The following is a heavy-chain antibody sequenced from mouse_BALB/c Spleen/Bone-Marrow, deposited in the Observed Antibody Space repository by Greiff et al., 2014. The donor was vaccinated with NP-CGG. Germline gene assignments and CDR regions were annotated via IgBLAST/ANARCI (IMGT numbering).Heavy chain of an antibody. D-gene: IGHD2-14*01. V-gene: IGHV1-39*01. CDR3: TRSRAYFRDWFAY. CDR1: GHSFTGYN. Sequence: EVQVVESGPELEKPGASVKISCKASGHSFTGYNMNWVKQSHGESLEWIGNIDPYYGTTTFNQKFKDKATLTVDKSSSTAYMQLKSLTSEDSAVYYCTRSRAYFRDWFAYWGQGTLVTVSA. J-gene: IGHJ3*01. CDR2: IDPYYGTT.